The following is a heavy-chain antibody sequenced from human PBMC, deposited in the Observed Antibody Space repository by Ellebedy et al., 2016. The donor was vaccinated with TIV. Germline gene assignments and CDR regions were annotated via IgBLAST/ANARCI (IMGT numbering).Heavy chain of an antibody. V-gene: IGHV1-46*04. D-gene: IGHD5-18*01. Sequence: AASVKVSCKASGYTFTSYYMHWVRQAPGQGLEWMGIINPSGGSTSYAQKLQGRVTMTRDTSTSTVYMELSSLRSEDTAVYYCARNTPMAEYFDYWGQGTLVTVSS. CDR3: ARNTPMAEYFDY. J-gene: IGHJ4*02. CDR1: GYTFTSYY. CDR2: INPSGGST.